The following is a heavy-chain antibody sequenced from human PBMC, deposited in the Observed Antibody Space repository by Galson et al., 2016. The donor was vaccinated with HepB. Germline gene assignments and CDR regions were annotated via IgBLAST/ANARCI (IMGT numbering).Heavy chain of an antibody. Sequence: SLRLSCAASGFTYSNYAMSWVRQAPGKGLEWVSSISGSGGTTYYADSVKGRFTISRDKSKNTLYLQMNSLRGKDTAVYYCAKDLDGYTYGYSYSDHWGQGTLVTVSS. J-gene: IGHJ4*02. D-gene: IGHD5-18*01. CDR3: AKDLDGYTYGYSYSDH. CDR1: GFTYSNYA. CDR2: ISGSGGTT. V-gene: IGHV3-23*01.